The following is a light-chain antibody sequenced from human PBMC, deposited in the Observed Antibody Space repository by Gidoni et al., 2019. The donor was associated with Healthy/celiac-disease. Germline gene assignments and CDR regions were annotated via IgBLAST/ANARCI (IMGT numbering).Light chain of an antibody. CDR2: WAS. J-gene: IGKJ1*01. Sequence: DIVMTQSPDSLAGSLGERATINCKSSQSVLYSSNNKNYLAWYQQKPGQPPKLLIYWASTRESGVPDRFSGSGSGTDFTLTIRSLQAEDVAVYYCQQYYSTPRTFGQGTKVEIK. CDR1: QSVLYSSNNKNY. CDR3: QQYYSTPRT. V-gene: IGKV4-1*01.